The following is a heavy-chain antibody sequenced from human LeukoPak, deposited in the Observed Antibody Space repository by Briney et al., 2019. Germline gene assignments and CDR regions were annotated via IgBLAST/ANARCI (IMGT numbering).Heavy chain of an antibody. D-gene: IGHD2-2*01. J-gene: IGHJ4*02. CDR2: IIPILGIA. V-gene: IGHV1-69*02. CDR3: AIPYCSSTSCYDY. CDR1: GGTFSSYT. Sequence: SVKVSCKASGGTFSSYTISWVRQAPGQGLEWMGRIIPILGIANYAQKFQGRVTITADKSTSTAYTELSSLRSEDTAVYYCAIPYCSSTSCYDYWGQGTLVTVSS.